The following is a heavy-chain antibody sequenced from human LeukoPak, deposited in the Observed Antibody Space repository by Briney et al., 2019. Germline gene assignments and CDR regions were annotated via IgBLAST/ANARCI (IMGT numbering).Heavy chain of an antibody. CDR3: ARRLDAFDI. CDR1: GCSISSGYY. V-gene: IGHV4-38-2*02. J-gene: IGHJ3*02. CDR2: IYHSGST. Sequence: SETLSLTCTVSGCSISSGYYWGWIRQPPGKGLEWIGSIYHSGSTYYNPSLKSRVTISVDTSKNQFSLKLSSVTAADTAVYYCARRLDAFDIWGQGTMVTVSS.